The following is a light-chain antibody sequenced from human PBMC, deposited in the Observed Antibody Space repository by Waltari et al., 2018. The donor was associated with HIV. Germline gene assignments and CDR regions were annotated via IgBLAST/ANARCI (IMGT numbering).Light chain of an antibody. CDR1: SVAKQY. CDR3: QSADTSGTYVV. J-gene: IGLJ2*01. V-gene: IGLV3-25*03. CDR2: KDT. Sequence: SFELAQPPSVSVSPGQTATITCSGESVAKQYGYWYQQKSGQAPLLVIYKDTERPSGIPDRFSGSTSGAIVTLTISGVQAEDEADYYCQSADTSGTYVVFGGGTKLTVL.